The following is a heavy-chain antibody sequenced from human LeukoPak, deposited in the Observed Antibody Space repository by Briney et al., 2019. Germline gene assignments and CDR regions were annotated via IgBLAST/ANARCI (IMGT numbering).Heavy chain of an antibody. D-gene: IGHD3-10*01. CDR1: GGSFSGYY. CDR2: INHSGST. CDR3: ARRRGSGRFDY. J-gene: IGHJ4*02. Sequence: SETLSLTCAVYGGSFSGYYWSWIRQPPGKGLEWIGEINHSGSTNYNPSLKSRVTISVDTSKNQFSLKLSSVTAADTAVYYCARRRGSGRFDYWGQGTLVTVSS. V-gene: IGHV4-34*01.